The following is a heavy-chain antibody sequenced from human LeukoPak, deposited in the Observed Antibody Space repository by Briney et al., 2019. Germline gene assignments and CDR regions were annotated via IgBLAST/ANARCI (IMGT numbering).Heavy chain of an antibody. Sequence: ASVKVSCKASGGTFSSYAISWVRQAPGQGLEWMGRIIPIFGIANYAQKFQGRVTITADKSTSTAYMELSSLRSEDTAVCYCARDSHPVPAASGSWFDPWGQGTLVTVSS. V-gene: IGHV1-69*04. J-gene: IGHJ5*02. D-gene: IGHD2-2*01. CDR3: ARDSHPVPAASGSWFDP. CDR2: IIPIFGIA. CDR1: GGTFSSYA.